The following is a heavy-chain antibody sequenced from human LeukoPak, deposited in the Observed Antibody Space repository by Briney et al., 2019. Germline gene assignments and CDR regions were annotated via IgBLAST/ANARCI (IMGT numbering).Heavy chain of an antibody. J-gene: IGHJ4*02. Sequence: RSGGSLRLSCAASGFTFSSYWMSWVRQAPGKGLEWVANIKQDGSEKYYVDSVKGRFTISRDNAKNSLYLQMNSLRAEDTAVYYCARGNGGLITMIVVVISYYFDYWGQGTLVTVSS. D-gene: IGHD3-22*01. CDR3: ARGNGGLITMIVVVISYYFDY. CDR2: IKQDGSEK. V-gene: IGHV3-7*01. CDR1: GFTFSSYW.